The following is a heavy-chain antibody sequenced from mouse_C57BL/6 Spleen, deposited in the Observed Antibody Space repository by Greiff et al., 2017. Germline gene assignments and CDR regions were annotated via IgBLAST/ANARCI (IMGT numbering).Heavy chain of an antibody. J-gene: IGHJ2*01. CDR2: IFTGSGST. CDR3: ARGLVGYHYYFDD. D-gene: IGHD1-1*02. CDR1: GYTFTGYW. Sequence: QVQLQQSGAELMQPGASVKLSCKATGYTFTGYWIEWVQQRPGHGLEWIGEIFTGSGSTNYNEKFKGKATFTADTSSNTAYMQLSSLTTEDSAIYYSARGLVGYHYYFDDWGQGTTLTAAS. V-gene: IGHV1-9*01.